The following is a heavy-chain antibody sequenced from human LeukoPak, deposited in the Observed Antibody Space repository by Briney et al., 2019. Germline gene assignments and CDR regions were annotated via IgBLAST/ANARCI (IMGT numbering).Heavy chain of an antibody. V-gene: IGHV1-24*01. J-gene: IGHJ3*02. Sequence: GASVKVSCKVSGYTLTELSMHWVRQAPGKGLEWMGGFDPEDGETIYAQKFQGRVTMTEDTSTDTAYMELSSLRSEDTAVYYCARVWSLSRTTDAFDIWGQGTMVTVSS. CDR3: ARVWSLSRTTDAFDI. CDR2: FDPEDGET. CDR1: GYTLTELS. D-gene: IGHD4-17*01.